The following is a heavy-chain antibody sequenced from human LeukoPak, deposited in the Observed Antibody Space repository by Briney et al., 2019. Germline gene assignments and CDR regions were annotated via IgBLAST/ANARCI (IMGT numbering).Heavy chain of an antibody. V-gene: IGHV3-48*04. D-gene: IGHD1-26*01. CDR1: GFTFSSYS. J-gene: IGHJ4*02. CDR2: ISSSGSTI. Sequence: GGSLRLSCAASGFTFSSYSMNWVRQAPGKGLEWVSYISSSGSTIYYADSVKGRFTISRDNAKNSLYLQMNSLRAEDTAVYYCARGGIVGATNGGDYWGQGTLVTVSS. CDR3: ARGGIVGATNGGDY.